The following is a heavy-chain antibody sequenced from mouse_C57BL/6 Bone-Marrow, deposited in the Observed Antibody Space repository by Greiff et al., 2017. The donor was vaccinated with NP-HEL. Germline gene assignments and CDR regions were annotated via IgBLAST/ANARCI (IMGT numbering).Heavy chain of an antibody. V-gene: IGHV1-19*01. CDR1: GYTFTDYY. Sequence: EVHLVESGPVLVKPGASVKMSCKASGYTFTDYYMNWVKQSHGKSLEWIGVINPYNGGTSYNQKFKGKATLTVDKSSSTAYMELNSLTSEDSAVYYCATANYFGMDYWGQGTSVTVSS. J-gene: IGHJ4*01. CDR2: INPYNGGT. CDR3: ATANYFGMDY.